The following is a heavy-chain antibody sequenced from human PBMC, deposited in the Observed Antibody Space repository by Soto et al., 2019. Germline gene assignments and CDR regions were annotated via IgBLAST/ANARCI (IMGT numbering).Heavy chain of an antibody. CDR2: IIPILGAV. CDR1: GGTFSSYT. D-gene: IGHD3-22*01. J-gene: IGHJ4*02. Sequence: QVQLVQSGAEVKKPGSSVKVSCKASGGTFSSYTINWVRQAPGQGLEWMGRIIPILGAVNYAQKFQGRVTXXAXKSTSTVYMELRSLRSEDTAVYYWARDKGYYYDSSGYWPFDYWGQGTLVTVSS. CDR3: ARDKGYYYDSSGYWPFDY. V-gene: IGHV1-69*08.